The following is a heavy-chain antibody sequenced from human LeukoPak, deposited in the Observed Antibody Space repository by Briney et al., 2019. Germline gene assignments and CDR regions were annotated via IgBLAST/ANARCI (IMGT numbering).Heavy chain of an antibody. V-gene: IGHV3-33*01. Sequence: GGSLRLSCAASGFTFSNYGKHWVRQAPGKGLEWVAVIWYDGSNEYYADSVKGRFTISRDNSKNTLYLQMNSLRAEDTAVYYCARGGRYCSSSSCHLGDYWGQGTLVTVSS. CDR3: ARGGRYCSSSSCHLGDY. CDR1: GFTFSNYG. D-gene: IGHD2-2*01. CDR2: IWYDGSNE. J-gene: IGHJ4*02.